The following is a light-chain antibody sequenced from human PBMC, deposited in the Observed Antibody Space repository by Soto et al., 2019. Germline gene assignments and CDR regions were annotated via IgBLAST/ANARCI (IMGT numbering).Light chain of an antibody. Sequence: DIPLTHNPSSVSASVGDRDTMTSRASQGLTNLLAWYQQRPGKAPTLLIYDRSSLKTGDPSRFSARESGTSLTLTFSQLQTEAAATYYSPQANKFLFTFGPGNKVAI. CDR2: DRS. V-gene: IGKV1-12*01. CDR3: PQANKFLFT. CDR1: QGLTNL. J-gene: IGKJ3*01.